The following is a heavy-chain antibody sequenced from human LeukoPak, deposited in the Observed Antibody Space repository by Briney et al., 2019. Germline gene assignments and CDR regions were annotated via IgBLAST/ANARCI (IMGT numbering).Heavy chain of an antibody. J-gene: IGHJ4*02. V-gene: IGHV3-20*04. CDR3: ARGQPANFWSGYQYYFDY. D-gene: IGHD3-3*01. CDR2: INWNGGST. Sequence: GGSLRLSCAASGFTFDDYGMSWVRQAPGKGLEWVSGINWNGGSTGYADSVKGRFTISRDNAKNSLYLQMNSLRAEDTALYYCARGQPANFWSGYQYYFDYWGQGTLVTVSS. CDR1: GFTFDDYG.